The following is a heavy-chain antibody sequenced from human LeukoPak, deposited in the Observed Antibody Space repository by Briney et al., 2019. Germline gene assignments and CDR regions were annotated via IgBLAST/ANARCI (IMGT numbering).Heavy chain of an antibody. Sequence: GRSLRLSCAASGFTFDDYAMHWVRRAPGKGLEWVSGISWNSGSIGYADSVKGRFTISRDNAKNSLYLQMNSLRAEDTALYYCAKGGSYYDAFDIWGQGTMVTVSS. J-gene: IGHJ3*02. V-gene: IGHV3-9*01. CDR2: ISWNSGSI. D-gene: IGHD1-26*01. CDR3: AKGGSYYDAFDI. CDR1: GFTFDDYA.